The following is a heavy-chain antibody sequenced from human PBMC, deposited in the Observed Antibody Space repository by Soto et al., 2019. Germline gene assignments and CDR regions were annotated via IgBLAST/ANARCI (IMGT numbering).Heavy chain of an antibody. CDR1: GASISYGGFS. V-gene: IGHV4-30-2*06. Sequence: KASETLSLTCTVSGASISYGGFSWSWIRQSPGKGLEWIGYISHLESTYFHPSFKSRLTMSINRTRNQFSLKLSSVTAADMAVYYCARGGCYDSFDSWGQGVLVTVSS. CDR2: ISHLEST. CDR3: ARGGCYDSFDS. J-gene: IGHJ4*02. D-gene: IGHD2-15*01.